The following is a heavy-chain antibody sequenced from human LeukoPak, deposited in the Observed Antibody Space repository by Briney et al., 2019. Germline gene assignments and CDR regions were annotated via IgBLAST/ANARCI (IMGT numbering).Heavy chain of an antibody. CDR2: INPNSGGT. V-gene: IGHV1-2*06. CDR1: Y. CDR3: ARGGKSDLSFDY. J-gene: IGHJ4*02. Sequence: YMHWVRQAPGQGLEWMGRINPNSGGTNYAQKFQGRVTMTRDTSISTAYMELSRLRSDDTAVYYCARGGKSDLSFDYWGQGTLVTVSS.